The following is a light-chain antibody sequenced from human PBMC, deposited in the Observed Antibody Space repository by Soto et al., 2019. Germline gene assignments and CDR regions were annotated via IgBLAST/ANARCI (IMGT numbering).Light chain of an antibody. J-gene: IGKJ1*01. CDR1: QSVTSSY. V-gene: IGKV3-20*01. CDR2: DAS. Sequence: EIVLTQSPGTLSVSPGERATLSCRASQSVTSSYLSWYQQKPGQAPRLLIYDASSRAAGIPDRFSGSGYGTDFTLTISRLEVEDFAVYYCQQYGTLPRTFGQGTKVEIK. CDR3: QQYGTLPRT.